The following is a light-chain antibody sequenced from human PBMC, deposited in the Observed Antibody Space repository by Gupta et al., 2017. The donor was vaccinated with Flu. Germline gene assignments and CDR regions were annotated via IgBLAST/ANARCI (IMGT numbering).Light chain of an antibody. V-gene: IGKV1-5*03. Sequence: PSTLSASVGDSVTITCRASQDISFWLAWCQQKAGNAPNLLIYKATYLQGGVPSRFSGSGSGTEFTLTISSLQPDDFATYYCQQFHSYYVTFGQGTTVEIK. CDR1: QDISFW. CDR2: KAT. J-gene: IGKJ1*01. CDR3: QQFHSYYVT.